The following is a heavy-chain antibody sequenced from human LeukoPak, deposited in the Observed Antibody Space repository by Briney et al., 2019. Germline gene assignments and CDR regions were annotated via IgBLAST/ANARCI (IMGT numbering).Heavy chain of an antibody. Sequence: PSETLSLICTVSGGSISSSSYYWGWIRQPPGKGLEWIGSIYYSGSTYYNPSLKSRVTISVDTSKNQFSLKLSSVTAADTAVYYCAREYSSSWYHAFDIWGQGTMVTVSS. J-gene: IGHJ3*02. D-gene: IGHD6-13*01. CDR3: AREYSSSWYHAFDI. V-gene: IGHV4-39*02. CDR2: IYYSGST. CDR1: GGSISSSSYY.